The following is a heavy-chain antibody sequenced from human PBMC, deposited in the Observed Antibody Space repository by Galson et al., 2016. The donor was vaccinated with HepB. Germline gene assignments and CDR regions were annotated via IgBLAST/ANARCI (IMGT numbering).Heavy chain of an antibody. CDR1: GFTFSYYT. D-gene: IGHD3-22*01. J-gene: IGHJ4*02. V-gene: IGHV3-21*01. Sequence: SLRLSCAASGFTFSYYTMKWVRQAPGKGLEWVSSISSSGTYTYYADSEKGRFTISRDNAKNSLYVQMNSLRAEDTALYYCARGGGQWLLQEVYWGQGTLVTVST. CDR3: ARGGGQWLLQEVY. CDR2: ISSSGTYT.